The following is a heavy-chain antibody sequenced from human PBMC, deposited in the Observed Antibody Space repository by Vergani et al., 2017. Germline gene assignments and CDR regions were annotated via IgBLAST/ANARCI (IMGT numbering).Heavy chain of an antibody. CDR1: GGTFSSYA. CDR3: ARATCSGGSCYRGFKY. D-gene: IGHD2-15*01. J-gene: IGHJ4*02. Sequence: QVQLVQSGAEVKKPGSSVKVSCKASGGTFSSYALNWVRQAPGQGLEWMGSIIPSLATTIYAQKFQGRVTITADESTSTAYMELSSLKSEDTAVVYCARATCSGGSCYRGFKYWGQGSLITVSS. CDR2: IIPSLATT. V-gene: IGHV1-69*11.